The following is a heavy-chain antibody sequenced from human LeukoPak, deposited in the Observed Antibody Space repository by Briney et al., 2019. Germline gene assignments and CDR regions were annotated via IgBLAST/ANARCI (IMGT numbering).Heavy chain of an antibody. V-gene: IGHV3-13*04. CDR2: IGTAGDT. CDR1: GFTFSSYD. J-gene: IGHJ6*02. CDR3: ARVLRGYCSSTSCYGEDYYGMDV. Sequence: GGSLRLSCAASGFTFSSYDMHWVRQATRKGLEWVSAIGTAGDTYYPGSVKGRFTTSRENAKNSLYLQMNSLRAGDTAVYYCARVLRGYCSSTSCYGEDYYGMDVWGQGTTVTVSS. D-gene: IGHD2-2*01.